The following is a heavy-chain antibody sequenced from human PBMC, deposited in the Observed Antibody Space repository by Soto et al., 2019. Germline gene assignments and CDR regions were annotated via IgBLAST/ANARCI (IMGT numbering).Heavy chain of an antibody. V-gene: IGHV3-21*01. D-gene: IGHD2-2*01. CDR3: ARDGPTRYCSSTSCYSDY. Sequence: EVQLVESGGGLVKPGGSLRLSCAASGFTFSSYSMNWVRQAPGKGLEWVSSISSSSSYIYYADSVKGRFTISRDNAKNSLYLQMTSLRAEDTAVYYCARDGPTRYCSSTSCYSDYWGQGTLVTVSS. CDR1: GFTFSSYS. J-gene: IGHJ4*02. CDR2: ISSSSSYI.